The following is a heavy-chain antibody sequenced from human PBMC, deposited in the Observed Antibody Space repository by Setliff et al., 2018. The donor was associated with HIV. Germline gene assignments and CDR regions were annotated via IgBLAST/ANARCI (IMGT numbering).Heavy chain of an antibody. D-gene: IGHD6-19*01. J-gene: IGHJ4*02. Sequence: GGSLRLSCAASGFTFSSYSMSWVRQAPGKGLEWVSCISGNGETTYYADSVKGRFTMSKDSSGNSVYLETNSLRAEDTALYYCAKDYRNSGWYVGFDYWGQGILVTVSS. CDR1: GFTFSSYS. CDR3: AKDYRNSGWYVGFDY. V-gene: IGHV3-23*01. CDR2: ISGNGETT.